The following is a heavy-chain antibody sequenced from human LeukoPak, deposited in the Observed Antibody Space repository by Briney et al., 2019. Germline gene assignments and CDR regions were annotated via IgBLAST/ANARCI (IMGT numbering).Heavy chain of an antibody. D-gene: IGHD4-23*01. CDR1: GFTVSSNY. CDR3: ARESVGRRWDADY. CDR2: IWYDGSNK. J-gene: IGHJ4*02. Sequence: PGGSLRLSCAASGFTVSSNYMSWVRQAPGKGLEWVAVIWYDGSNKYYADSVKGRFTISRDNSKNTLYLQMNSLRAEDTAVYYCARESVGRRWDADYWGQGTLVTVSS. V-gene: IGHV3-33*08.